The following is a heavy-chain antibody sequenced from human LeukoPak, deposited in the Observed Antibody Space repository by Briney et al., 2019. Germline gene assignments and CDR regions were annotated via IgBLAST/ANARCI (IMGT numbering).Heavy chain of an antibody. D-gene: IGHD3-3*01. Sequence: ASVKVSCKASGYTFTGCCIHWIRQAPGQGLEWMGWIYPNSGGTNYAPKFQGRVTMTRDTSISTAYMELSRLRSNDTAMYFCARGSDFWSGKPLYFFDHWGQGTLVPVSS. V-gene: IGHV1-2*02. J-gene: IGHJ4*02. CDR1: GYTFTGCC. CDR2: IYPNSGGT. CDR3: ARGSDFWSGKPLYFFDH.